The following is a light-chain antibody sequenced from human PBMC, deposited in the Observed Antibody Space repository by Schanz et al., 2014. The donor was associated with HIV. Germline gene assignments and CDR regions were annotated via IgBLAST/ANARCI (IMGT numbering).Light chain of an antibody. CDR2: AAS. V-gene: IGKV1-39*01. CDR3: QQCVTYPYS. CDR1: QSISSY. J-gene: IGKJ2*03. Sequence: DTQMTQSPSSLSASVGDRVTITCRASQSISSYLNWYQQKPGKAPKLLIYAASSLQSGVPSRFSGSGSGTEFTLTITSLQPDDFATYYCQQCVTYPYSFGQGTKLDIK.